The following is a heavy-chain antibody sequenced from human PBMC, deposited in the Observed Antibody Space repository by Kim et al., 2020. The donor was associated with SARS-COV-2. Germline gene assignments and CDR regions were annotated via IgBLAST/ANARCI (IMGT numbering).Heavy chain of an antibody. Sequence: YAQKFRGRVTMTRNTSTSTVYMGRSSLRSEDTAVYYGAREGVGATLGFDYWGQGTLVTVSS. J-gene: IGHJ4*02. CDR3: AREGVGATLGFDY. V-gene: IGHV1-46*01. D-gene: IGHD1-26*01.